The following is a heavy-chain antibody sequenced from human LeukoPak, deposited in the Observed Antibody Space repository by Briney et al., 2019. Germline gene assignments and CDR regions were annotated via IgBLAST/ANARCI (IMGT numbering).Heavy chain of an antibody. J-gene: IGHJ4*02. CDR3: AKDQGWELPCYFDY. CDR2: ISYDGSNK. Sequence: GGSLRLSCAASGFTFSSYGMHWVRQAPGKGLEWVAVISYDGSNKYYADSVKGRFTISRDNSKNTLYLQMNSLRAEDTAVYYCAKDQGWELPCYFDYWGQGTLVTVSS. V-gene: IGHV3-30*18. D-gene: IGHD1-26*01. CDR1: GFTFSSYG.